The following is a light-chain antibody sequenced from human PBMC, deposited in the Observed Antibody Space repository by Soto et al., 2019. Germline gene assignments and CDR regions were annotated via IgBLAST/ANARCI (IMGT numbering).Light chain of an antibody. V-gene: IGKV3-20*01. J-gene: IGKJ2*01. CDR3: QQYDPSPMYT. CDR1: QTVSSSY. CDR2: GAS. Sequence: EIVLTQSPGTLSLSPGERATLSCRASQTVSSSYLAWYQQKPGQAPRLLIYGASTRATGIPGRFSGSASGTDFTLTISRLEPEDFAVYYFQQYDPSPMYTFGQGTNLEIK.